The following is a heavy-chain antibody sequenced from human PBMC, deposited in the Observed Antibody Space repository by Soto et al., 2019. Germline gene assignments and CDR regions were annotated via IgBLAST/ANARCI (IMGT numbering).Heavy chain of an antibody. Sequence: GGSLILSCAASGFTFSSYGMHWVRQAPGKGLEWVAVISYDGSNKYYADSVKGRFTISRDNSENTLYLQMNSLRAEDTAVYYCAKGANLYSSGRIDYWGQGTLVTVS. CDR1: GFTFSSYG. CDR2: ISYDGSNK. V-gene: IGHV3-30*18. D-gene: IGHD6-19*01. J-gene: IGHJ4*02. CDR3: AKGANLYSSGRIDY.